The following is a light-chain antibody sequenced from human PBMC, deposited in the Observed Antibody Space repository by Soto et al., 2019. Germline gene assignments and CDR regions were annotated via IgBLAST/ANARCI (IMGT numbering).Light chain of an antibody. CDR2: DAS. J-gene: IGKJ4*01. V-gene: IGKV3-11*01. CDR3: QQRSNWPLT. CDR1: QSVSSY. Sequence: EIVLTHSPATLSLSPGERATLSCRASQSVSSYLAWYQQKPGQAPRLLIYDASNRATGIPARFSGRGSGTDFPLAISSLEPEDFAVYYRQQRSNWPLTFGGGTKVEIK.